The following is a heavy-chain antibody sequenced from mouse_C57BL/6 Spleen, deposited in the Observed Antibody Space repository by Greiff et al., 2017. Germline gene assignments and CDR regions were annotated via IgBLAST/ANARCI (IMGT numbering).Heavy chain of an antibody. V-gene: IGHV3-1*01. Sequence: VQLKESGPGMVKPSQSLSLTCTVTGYSITSGYDWHWIRHFPGNKLEWMGYISYSGSTNYNPSLKSRISITHDTSKNHFFLKLNSVTTEDTATYYCARGGTGTFAYWGQGTLVTVSA. CDR1: GYSITSGYD. J-gene: IGHJ3*01. CDR3: ARGGTGTFAY. D-gene: IGHD4-1*01. CDR2: ISYSGST.